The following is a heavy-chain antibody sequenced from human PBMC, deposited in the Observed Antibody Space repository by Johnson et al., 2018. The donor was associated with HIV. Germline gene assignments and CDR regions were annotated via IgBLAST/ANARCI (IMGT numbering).Heavy chain of an antibody. CDR3: ARGFGNSGYYYGRFGAFDI. J-gene: IGHJ3*02. V-gene: IGHV3-23*04. Sequence: VQLVESGGGLVQPGGSLRLSCAAPGFTFSSYAMSWVRQAPGKGLAWVSAISGSGGSTYYADSVKGRFTISRDNSKNSLYLQMNSLRAEDTALYYCARGFGNSGYYYGRFGAFDIWGQGTMVTVSS. CDR2: ISGSGGST. D-gene: IGHD3-22*01. CDR1: GFTFSSYA.